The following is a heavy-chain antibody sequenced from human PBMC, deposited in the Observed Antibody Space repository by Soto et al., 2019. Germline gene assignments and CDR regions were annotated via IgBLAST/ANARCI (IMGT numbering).Heavy chain of an antibody. CDR3: ASLSNSPPYGDYYHAFDI. D-gene: IGHD4-17*01. V-gene: IGHV1-69*06. CDR1: GGTFSSYA. Sequence: GASVKVSCKASGGTFSSYAISWVRQAPGQGLEWMGGIIPIFGTANYAQKFQGRVTITADKSTSTAYMELSSLRSEDTAVYYCASLSNSPPYGDYYHAFDIWGQGTMVTV. J-gene: IGHJ3*02. CDR2: IIPIFGTA.